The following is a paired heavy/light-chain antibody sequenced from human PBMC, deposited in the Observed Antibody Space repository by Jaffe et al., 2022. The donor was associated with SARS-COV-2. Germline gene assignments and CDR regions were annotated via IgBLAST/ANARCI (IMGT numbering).Heavy chain of an antibody. CDR2: ISHSGTT. CDR1: GDSISSGDW. J-gene: IGHJ4*02. Sequence: QVQLQESGPGLVEPSGTLSLTCGVSGDSISSGDWWTWVRQPPGKGLEWLGQISHSGTTNYNPSLKSRLSMSVDKSMNHLSLKLVSVTAADTAVYFCGRRSRFGSSGSWTNYWGRGTLVTVSS. CDR3: GRRSRFGSSGSWTNY. D-gene: IGHD3-22*01. V-gene: IGHV4-4*02.
Light chain of an antibody. J-gene: IGKJ4*01. CDR2: TAS. Sequence: DIQMTQSPPSVSASVGDRVTITCRASQGIDSWLAWYQQKPGKAPKLLIYTASNLQGGVPSRFSGSGSGTDFTLTISSLQPEDSATYYCLQSAYLPLTFGGGTKVEI. V-gene: IGKV1-12*01. CDR3: LQSAYLPLT. CDR1: QGIDSW.